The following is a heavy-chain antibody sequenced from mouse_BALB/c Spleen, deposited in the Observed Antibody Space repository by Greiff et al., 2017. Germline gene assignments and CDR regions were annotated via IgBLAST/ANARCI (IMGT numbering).Heavy chain of an antibody. J-gene: IGHJ2*01. D-gene: IGHD2-2*01. V-gene: IGHV7-3*02. Sequence: EVQGVESGGGLVQPGGSLRLSCATSGFTFTDYYMSWVRQPPGKALEWLGFIRNKANGYTTEYSASVKGRFTISRDNSQSILYLQMNTLRAEDSATYYCARDGYDFDYWGQGTTLTVSS. CDR2: IRNKANGYTT. CDR3: ARDGYDFDY. CDR1: GFTFTDYY.